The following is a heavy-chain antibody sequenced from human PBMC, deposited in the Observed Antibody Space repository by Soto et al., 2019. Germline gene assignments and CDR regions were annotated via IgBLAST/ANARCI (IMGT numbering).Heavy chain of an antibody. Sequence: EVQLLESGGGLVQPGGSLRLSCAASGFTFSNYAMSWVRQAPGMGLEWVSTLGVRSTYYADSVKGRFTISRDNSNNAPYLQMNSLRVGDTAVYYCAKGTLVKPPGTRAFDVWGQGTMVIVSS. CDR2: LGVRST. J-gene: IGHJ3*01. CDR3: AKGTLVKPPGTRAFDV. V-gene: IGHV3-23*01. D-gene: IGHD6-13*01. CDR1: GFTFSNYA.